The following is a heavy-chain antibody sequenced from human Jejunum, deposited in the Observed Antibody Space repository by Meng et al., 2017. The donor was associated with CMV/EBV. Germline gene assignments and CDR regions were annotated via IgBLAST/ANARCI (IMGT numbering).Heavy chain of an antibody. CDR3: AREPGYYDGNDYTGENDF. V-gene: IGHV3-7*01. Sequence: SRYCVSWDGMAPGQGVGWVANKKKDGSDQYNVDSDKGLFTNYRDNSKNSLYIKMNSLRAEDTALYYCAREPGYYDGNDYTGENDFWGQGTLVTVSS. CDR1: SRYC. CDR2: KKKDGSDQ. D-gene: IGHD3-22*01. J-gene: IGHJ4*02.